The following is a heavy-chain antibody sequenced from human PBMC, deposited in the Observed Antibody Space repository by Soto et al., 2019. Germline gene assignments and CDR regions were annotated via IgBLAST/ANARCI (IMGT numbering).Heavy chain of an antibody. CDR2: ISASGGLI. V-gene: IGHV3-23*01. Sequence: PGGSLRLSCAASGFTFTNHAMSWVRQAPGKGLEWVSGISASGGLIYYADSVKGRFNMSRDNSKNTLYLQMNSLRAEDTAVYFCAKRQGIGAAAKNFDFWGQGIVVTVSS. D-gene: IGHD6-13*01. CDR3: AKRQGIGAAAKNFDF. J-gene: IGHJ4*02. CDR1: GFTFTNHA.